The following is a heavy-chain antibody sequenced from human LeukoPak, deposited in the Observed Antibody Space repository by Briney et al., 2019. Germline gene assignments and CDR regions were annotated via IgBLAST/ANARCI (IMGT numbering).Heavy chain of an antibody. CDR2: INHSGSS. J-gene: IGHJ1*01. Sequence: SETLSLTCAVYGGSFSGYYWSWIRQPPGKGLEWIGEINHSGSSNYNPSLKSRVTISVDTSKNQFSLKLSSVTAADTPVYYCARGEDGDYYFQHWGQGTLVTVSS. CDR1: GGSFSGYY. V-gene: IGHV4-34*01. D-gene: IGHD4-17*01. CDR3: ARGEDGDYYFQH.